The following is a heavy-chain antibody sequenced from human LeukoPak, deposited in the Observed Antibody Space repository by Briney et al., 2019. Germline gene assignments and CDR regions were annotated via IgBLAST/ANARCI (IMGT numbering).Heavy chain of an antibody. CDR2: INSNRGGT. D-gene: IGHD3-3*01. J-gene: IGHJ3*02. CDR3: ARDHGDDAFDI. V-gene: IGHV1-2*02. CDR1: GYTFTNYY. Sequence: EASVKVSCKASGYTFTNYYIHWVRQAPGQGLGWMAWINSNRGGTNYAQKFQGRVTMTRDTSISTAYMELRSVRSDDTAVYYCARDHGDDAFDIWGPGTMVTVSS.